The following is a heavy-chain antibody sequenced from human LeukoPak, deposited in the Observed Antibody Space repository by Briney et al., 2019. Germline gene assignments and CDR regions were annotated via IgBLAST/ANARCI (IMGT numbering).Heavy chain of an antibody. D-gene: IGHD2-2*01. Sequence: GASVKVSCKASGYTFTGYYMHWVRQAPGQGLEWMGWINPNSGGTNCAQRFHGRVTMTRDTSISTVCMELSRLRSDDTAVYYCARDVGEYCSSINCHASDYWGQGTLVTVSS. CDR3: ARDVGEYCSSINCHASDY. V-gene: IGHV1-2*02. CDR1: GYTFTGYY. CDR2: INPNSGGT. J-gene: IGHJ4*02.